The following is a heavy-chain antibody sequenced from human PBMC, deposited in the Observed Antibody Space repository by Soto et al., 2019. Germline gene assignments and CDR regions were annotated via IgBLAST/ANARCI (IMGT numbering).Heavy chain of an antibody. CDR1: GGSISSGGYY. CDR2: IYYSGST. V-gene: IGHV4-31*03. D-gene: IGHD2-2*01. CDR3: ARGRSSTSPYPIGY. Sequence: TAETLSLICTVSGGSISSGGYYWSWIRQHPGKGLEWIGYIYYSGSTYYNPSLKSRVTISVDTSKNQFSLKLSSVTAADTAVYYCARGRSSTSPYPIGYWGQGTLVTVSS. J-gene: IGHJ4*02.